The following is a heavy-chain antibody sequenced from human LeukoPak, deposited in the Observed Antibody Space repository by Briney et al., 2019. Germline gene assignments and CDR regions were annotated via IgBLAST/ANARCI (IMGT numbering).Heavy chain of an antibody. CDR1: GGSINSGGYY. CDR3: ARAYYYDSSGYITDY. J-gene: IGHJ4*02. Sequence: SSQTLSLTCTVSGGSINSGGYYWSWIRQHPGKGLEWIGYIYYSGSTYYNPSLKSRVTISVDTSKHQFSLKLSSVTAADTAVYYCARAYYYDSSGYITDYWGQGTLATVSS. V-gene: IGHV4-31*03. CDR2: IYYSGST. D-gene: IGHD3-22*01.